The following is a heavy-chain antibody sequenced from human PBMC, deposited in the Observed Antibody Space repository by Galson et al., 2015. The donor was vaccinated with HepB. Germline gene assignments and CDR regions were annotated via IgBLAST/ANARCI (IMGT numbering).Heavy chain of an antibody. V-gene: IGHV3-64D*06. Sequence: SLRLSCAASGFTFSTYSMHWVRQAPGKGLEHLSSIGTGEHSRYYADSVKGRFTISRDNSKNTVYLQLNSLRLEDTAVYYCVRGYSFFLFDYWGQGTLVTVSS. CDR3: VRGYSFFLFDY. CDR2: IGTGEHSR. J-gene: IGHJ4*02. D-gene: IGHD5-18*01. CDR1: GFTFSTYS.